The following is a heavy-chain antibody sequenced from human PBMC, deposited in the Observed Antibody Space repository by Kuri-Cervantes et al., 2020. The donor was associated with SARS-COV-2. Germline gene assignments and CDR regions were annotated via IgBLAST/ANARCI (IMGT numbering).Heavy chain of an antibody. D-gene: IGHD1-1*01. J-gene: IGHJ4*02. CDR2: ISGSSSPI. CDR1: GFNFNNHG. Sequence: GESLKISCAASGFNFNNHGMNWVRQAPGKGLEWISYISGSSSPIYYADSVKGRFTISRDNSKNTLYLQMNSLRAEDTAVYYCARDKQHWSPFDYWGQGTLVTVSS. V-gene: IGHV3-48*01. CDR3: ARDKQHWSPFDY.